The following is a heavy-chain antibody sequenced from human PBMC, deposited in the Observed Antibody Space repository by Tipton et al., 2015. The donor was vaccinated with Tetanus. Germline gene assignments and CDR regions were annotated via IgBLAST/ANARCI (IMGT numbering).Heavy chain of an antibody. CDR2: ISYSGRT. CDR3: ARDVRGYSYDDSGYYNPSYYFDL. J-gene: IGHJ4*02. CDR1: GGSMSGSGHY. V-gene: IGHV4-39*02. Sequence: TLSLTCIVSGGSMSGSGHYGAWVRQSPGKGLEWIGSISYSGRTYYSPSLKSRVTMSVDTSKKDFSVRLGSVTAADTAVYYCARDVRGYSYDDSGYYNPSYYFDLWGQGTLVTVSS. D-gene: IGHD3-22*01.